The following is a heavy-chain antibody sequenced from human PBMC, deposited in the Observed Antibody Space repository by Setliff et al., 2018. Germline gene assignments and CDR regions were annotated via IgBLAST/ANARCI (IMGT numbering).Heavy chain of an antibody. CDR3: AKDTVNDGIWDFAS. J-gene: IGHJ4*02. V-gene: IGHV3-30*02. D-gene: IGHD4-17*01. CDR1: GFAFSAYS. Sequence: GSLRLSCAASGFAFSAYSMYWVRQAPGKGLEWVAFIQYDGSDKYYADSVKGRFTISRDNSKNTLFLQMNSLRPDDTAVYYCAKDTVNDGIWDFASWGQGLLVTVS. CDR2: IQYDGSDK.